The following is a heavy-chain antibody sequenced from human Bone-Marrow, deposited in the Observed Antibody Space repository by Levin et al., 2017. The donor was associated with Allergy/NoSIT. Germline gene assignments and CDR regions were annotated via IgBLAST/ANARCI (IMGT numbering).Heavy chain of an antibody. CDR2: IRSKAYGGTT. J-gene: IGHJ1*01. CDR1: GFTFGDYA. Sequence: GESLKISCTTSGFTFGDYALSWFRQAPGKGLEWVGFIRSKAYGGTTEYAASVKGRFTISGDDSKSIAYLQMNSLKIEDTAMYYCARDVYGSGSFPEYFQHWGQGTLVTVSS. D-gene: IGHD3-10*01. V-gene: IGHV3-49*03. CDR3: ARDVYGSGSFPEYFQH.